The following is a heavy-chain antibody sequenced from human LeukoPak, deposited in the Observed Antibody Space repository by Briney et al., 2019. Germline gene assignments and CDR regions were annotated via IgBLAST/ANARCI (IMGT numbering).Heavy chain of an antibody. CDR2: IRYDGSNK. D-gene: IGHD3/OR15-3a*01. Sequence: GGSLRLSCAASGFTFSSYGMHWVRQAPGKGLEWVAFIRYDGSNKYYADSVKGRFTISRDNPKNTLYLQMNSLRAEDTAVYYCAKDLGLRRGEGVFDYWGQGTLVTVSS. CDR3: AKDLGLRRGEGVFDY. V-gene: IGHV3-30*02. CDR1: GFTFSSYG. J-gene: IGHJ4*02.